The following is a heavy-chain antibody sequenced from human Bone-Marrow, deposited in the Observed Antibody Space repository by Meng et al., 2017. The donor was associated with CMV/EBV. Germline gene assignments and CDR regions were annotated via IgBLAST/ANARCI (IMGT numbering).Heavy chain of an antibody. CDR2: VYSGGSAT. D-gene: IGHD1-26*01. CDR1: GFTFSSYG. CDR3: AKIGSFTYYYYGMDV. J-gene: IGHJ6*02. Sequence: GGSLRLSCAASGFTFSSYGMHWVRQAPGKGLEWVSVVYSGGSATYYADSVKGRFTISRDNSNNILFLQMDSLGAEDTAVYYCAKIGSFTYYYYGMDVWGQGTTVTVSS. V-gene: IGHV3-NL1*01.